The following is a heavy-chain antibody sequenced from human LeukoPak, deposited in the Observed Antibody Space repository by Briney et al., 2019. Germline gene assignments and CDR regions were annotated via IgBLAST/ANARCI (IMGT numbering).Heavy chain of an antibody. CDR1: GFTFSSYS. Sequence: GGSLRLPCAASGFTFSSYSMNWVRQAPGKGLEWVSSISSSSSYIYYADSVKGRFTISRDNAKNSLYLQMNSLRAEDTAVYYCARDRPPYYYDSSGYKTDAFDIWGQGTMVTVSS. V-gene: IGHV3-21*01. CDR2: ISSSSSYI. CDR3: ARDRPPYYYDSSGYKTDAFDI. D-gene: IGHD3-22*01. J-gene: IGHJ3*02.